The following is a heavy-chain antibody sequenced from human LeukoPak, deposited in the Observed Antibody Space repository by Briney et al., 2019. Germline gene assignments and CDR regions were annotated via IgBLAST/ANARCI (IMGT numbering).Heavy chain of an antibody. CDR1: GFTFSNYG. V-gene: IGHV3-30*02. CDR3: AKDGKYCSRTSCYERYYYMDV. J-gene: IGHJ6*03. CDR2: IRFDGSNK. D-gene: IGHD2-2*01. Sequence: PGGSLRLSCAASGFTFSNYGMHWVRQAPGKGLEWVAFIRFDGSNKYYAGSVKGRFTISRDNSKNTLYLQMNSLRAEDTAVYYCAKDGKYCSRTSCYERYYYMDVWGKGTPVTVSS.